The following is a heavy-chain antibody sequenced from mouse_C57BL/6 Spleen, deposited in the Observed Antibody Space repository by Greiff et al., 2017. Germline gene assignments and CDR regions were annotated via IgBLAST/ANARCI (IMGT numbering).Heavy chain of an antibody. CDR1: GYTFTSYW. V-gene: IGHV1-52*01. J-gene: IGHJ4*01. CDR3: AREHYYGSSYGYYAMDY. CDR2: IDPSDSET. D-gene: IGHD1-1*01. Sequence: QVQLKQSGAELVRPGSSVKLSCKASGYTFTSYWMHWVKQRPIQGLEWIGNIDPSDSETHYNQKFKDKATLTVDKSSSTAYMQLSSLTSEDSAVYYCAREHYYGSSYGYYAMDYWGQGTSVTVSS.